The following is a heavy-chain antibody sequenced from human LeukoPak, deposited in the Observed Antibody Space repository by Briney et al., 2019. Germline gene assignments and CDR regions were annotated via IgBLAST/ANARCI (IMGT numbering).Heavy chain of an antibody. CDR1: GGSISSGGYY. D-gene: IGHD2-2*01. J-gene: IGHJ3*02. Sequence: SETLSLTCTVSGGSISSGGYYWSWIRQHPGKGLEWIGYIYYSGSTYYNPSLKSRVTISVDTSKNQFSLKLSSVTAADTAVYYCARVSEIVVVPAAMVAFDIWGQGTMVAVSS. CDR3: ARVSEIVVVPAAMVAFDI. CDR2: IYYSGST. V-gene: IGHV4-31*03.